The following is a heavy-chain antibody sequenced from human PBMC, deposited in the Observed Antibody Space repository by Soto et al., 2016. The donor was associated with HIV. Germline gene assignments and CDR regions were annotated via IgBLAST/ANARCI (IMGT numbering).Heavy chain of an antibody. V-gene: IGHV3-21*01. J-gene: IGHJ4*02. D-gene: IGHD4-17*01. CDR1: GFTFSTYS. Sequence: EVQLVESGGGLVKPGGSLRLSCAASGFTFSTYSMNWVRQAPGKGLEWVSSISSSSSYIYYGDSVKGRFTISRDNAKNSLHLQMNSLRAEDTAVYYCARVGDTDDYWGQGTLVTVSS. CDR3: ARVGDTDDY. CDR2: ISSSSSYI.